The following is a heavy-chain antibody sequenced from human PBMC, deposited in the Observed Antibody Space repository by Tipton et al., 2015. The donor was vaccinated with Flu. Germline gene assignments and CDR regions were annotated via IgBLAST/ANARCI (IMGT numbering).Heavy chain of an antibody. J-gene: IGHJ3*02. D-gene: IGHD3-10*01. CDR1: GDSISSYY. V-gene: IGHV4-4*08. Sequence: TLSLTCTVSGDSISSYYWSWIRQPPGKRLEWIGYIYSSGSTNYNPSLKSRVTISPDTSKNQFSLRLTSVTAADTAVYYCARRGRTVRDACDIWGQGTMVTGSS. CDR2: IYSSGST. CDR3: ARRGRTVRDACDI.